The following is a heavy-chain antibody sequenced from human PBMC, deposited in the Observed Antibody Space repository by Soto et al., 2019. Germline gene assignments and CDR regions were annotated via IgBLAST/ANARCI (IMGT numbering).Heavy chain of an antibody. J-gene: IGHJ6*02. CDR2: TYYRSKWYN. V-gene: IGHV6-1*01. Sequence: PSQTLSLTCAISGDSVSSHSAAWNWIRQSPSRGLEWLGRTYYRSKWYNDYAVSVKSRITINPDTSKNQFSLQLNSVTPEDTAVYYCARDREISFPYYYYYGMDVWGQGTTVTVSS. CDR3: ARDREISFPYYYYYGMDV. CDR1: GDSVSSHSAA.